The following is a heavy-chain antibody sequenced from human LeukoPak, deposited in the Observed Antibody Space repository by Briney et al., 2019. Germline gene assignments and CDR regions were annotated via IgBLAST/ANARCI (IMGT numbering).Heavy chain of an antibody. J-gene: IGHJ6*03. V-gene: IGHV1-8*01. CDR1: GYTFTSYD. CDR2: MNPNSGNT. D-gene: IGHD3-3*01. CDR3: ARGYRFGVVNRYYYYMDV. Sequence: ASVKVSCKASGYTFTSYDINWVRQAAGQGLEWMGWMNPNSGNTGYAQKFQGSVTMTRNTSTATAYMELSSLKSEDTAVYYCARGYRFGVVNRYYYYMDVWGKGTTVTVSS.